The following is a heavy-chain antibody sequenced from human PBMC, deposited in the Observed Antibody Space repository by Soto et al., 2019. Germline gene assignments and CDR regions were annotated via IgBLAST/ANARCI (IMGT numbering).Heavy chain of an antibody. D-gene: IGHD3-10*01. CDR3: ARRPLVRGIIPYYFDS. Sequence: QLQLQESGPGLVKPSETLSLTCTVSGGSINNSSFYWGWVRQPPGKRLEWIGSIYYSGSAYYNPSPKSRLTISADTSKNQFSLKLSSVTAADTAVYFCARRPLVRGIIPYYFDSWGQGTLVTVSS. V-gene: IGHV4-39*01. J-gene: IGHJ4*02. CDR1: GGSINNSSFY. CDR2: IYYSGSA.